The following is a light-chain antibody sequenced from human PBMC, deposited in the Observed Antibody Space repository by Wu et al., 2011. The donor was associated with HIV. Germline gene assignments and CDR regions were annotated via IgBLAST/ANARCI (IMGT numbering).Light chain of an antibody. J-gene: IGKJ5*01. CDR3: QQYGSSPQT. CDR1: QSVKSD. Sequence: EIVMTQSPATLYVSPGERATLSCRASQSVKSDLAWYQQKPGQSPRLLIYGASTRATGIPARFSGSGSGTDFTLTISRLEPEDFAVYYCQQYGSSPQTFGQGTRLEIK. V-gene: IGKV3-15*01. CDR2: GAS.